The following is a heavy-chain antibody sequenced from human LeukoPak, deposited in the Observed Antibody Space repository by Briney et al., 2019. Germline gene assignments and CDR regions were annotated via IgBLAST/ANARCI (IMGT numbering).Heavy chain of an antibody. Sequence: GGSLRLSCAASGFTVSSNYMSWVRQAPGKGLEWVSLIYSGGSTYFADSVKGRITISRDNSKNTLYLQMNSLRAEDTAVYYCARASYSSGWIDAFDIWGQGTMVTVSS. D-gene: IGHD6-19*01. CDR3: ARASYSSGWIDAFDI. CDR1: GFTVSSNY. J-gene: IGHJ3*02. V-gene: IGHV3-66*01. CDR2: IYSGGST.